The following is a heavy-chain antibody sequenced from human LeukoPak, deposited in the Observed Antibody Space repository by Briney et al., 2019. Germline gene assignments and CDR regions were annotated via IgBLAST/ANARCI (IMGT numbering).Heavy chain of an antibody. J-gene: IGHJ4*02. CDR2: IYSGGST. CDR1: GFTVSSNY. Sequence: GGSLRLSCAASGFTVSSNYMSWVRQAPGKGLEWVSVIYSGGSTYYADSVKGRFTVSRDTSKNTLYLQMNSLRAEDTAVYYCAKVPQPDYYFDYWGQGSLVTVSS. CDR3: AKVPQPDYYFDY. V-gene: IGHV3-66*01.